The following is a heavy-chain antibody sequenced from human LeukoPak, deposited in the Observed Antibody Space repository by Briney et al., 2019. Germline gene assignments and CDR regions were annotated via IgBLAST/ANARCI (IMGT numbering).Heavy chain of an antibody. J-gene: IGHJ5*02. D-gene: IGHD5-18*01. V-gene: IGHV4-34*01. CDR3: ARRGYSYWFDP. Sequence: SETLSLTCAVYGGSFSGYYWSWIRQPPGKGLEWIGSIYHSGSTYYNPSLKSRVTISVDTSKNQFSLKLSSVTAADTAVYYCARRGYSYWFDPWGQGTLVTVSS. CDR2: IYHSGST. CDR1: GGSFSGYY.